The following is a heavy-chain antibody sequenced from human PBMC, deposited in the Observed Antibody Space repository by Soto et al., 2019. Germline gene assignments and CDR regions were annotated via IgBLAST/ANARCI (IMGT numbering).Heavy chain of an antibody. CDR2: FDPEDGET. V-gene: IGHV1-24*01. CDR1: GYTLTELS. CDR3: ATVPFPAPCSGGSCYTFDY. J-gene: IGHJ4*02. Sequence: QVQLVQSGAEVKKPGASVKVSSKVSGYTLTELSMHWVRQAPGKGLEWMGGFDPEDGETIYAQKFQGRVTMTEDTSTDTAYMELSSLRSEDTAVYYCATVPFPAPCSGGSCYTFDYWGQGTLVTVSS. D-gene: IGHD2-15*01.